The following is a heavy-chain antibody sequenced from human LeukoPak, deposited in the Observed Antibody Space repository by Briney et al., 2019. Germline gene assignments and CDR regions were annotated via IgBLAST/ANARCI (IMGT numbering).Heavy chain of an antibody. D-gene: IGHD3-22*01. CDR3: ARAPPYYYDSSGYLDY. V-gene: IGHV4-34*01. CDR1: GGSFSGYY. J-gene: IGHJ4*02. Sequence: SGTLSLTCAVYGGSFSGYYWSWIRQPPGKGLEWIGEINHSGSTNYNPSLKSRVTISVDTSKNQFSLKLSSVTAADTAVYYCARAPPYYYDSSGYLDYWGQGTLVTVSS. CDR2: INHSGST.